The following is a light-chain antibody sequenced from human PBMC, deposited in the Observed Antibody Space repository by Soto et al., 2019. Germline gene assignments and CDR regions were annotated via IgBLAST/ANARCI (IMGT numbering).Light chain of an antibody. Sequence: DIQMTQSPSSLSASVGDTVTITCRASLTVTTYLNWYQQKPGNAPELLIYGASILQSGVPSRFSGSGSGTDFTLTISSLQPEDFATYFCQQSYITPQTFGQGTKVDIK. CDR2: GAS. CDR3: QQSYITPQT. V-gene: IGKV1-39*01. CDR1: LTVTTY. J-gene: IGKJ1*01.